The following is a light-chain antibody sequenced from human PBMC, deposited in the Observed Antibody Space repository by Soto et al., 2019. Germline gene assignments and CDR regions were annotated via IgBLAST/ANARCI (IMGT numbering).Light chain of an antibody. CDR1: QSVSSN. CDR2: GAS. V-gene: IGKV3-15*01. CDR3: QQYNNWPLT. Sequence: ERGVPQAPATLFFCPREKTTPSCRASQSVSSNLAWYQQKPGQAPRLLIYGASTRATGIPARFSGSGSGTEFTLTISSLQSEDFAVYYCQQYNNWPLTLGQETRLEIK. J-gene: IGKJ5*01.